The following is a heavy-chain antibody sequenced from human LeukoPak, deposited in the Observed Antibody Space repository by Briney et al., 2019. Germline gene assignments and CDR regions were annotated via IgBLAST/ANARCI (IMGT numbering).Heavy chain of an antibody. CDR3: ARGQWGYDSSGYYLVSGWFDP. V-gene: IGHV1-8*01. D-gene: IGHD3-22*01. CDR2: MNPNSGNT. Sequence: ASVKVSCKASGYTFTSYDINWVRQATGQGLEWMGWMNPNSGNTGYAQKFQGRVTMTRNTSISTAYMELSSLRSEDTAVYYCARGQWGYDSSGYYLVSGWFDPWGQGTLVTVSS. CDR1: GYTFTSYD. J-gene: IGHJ5*02.